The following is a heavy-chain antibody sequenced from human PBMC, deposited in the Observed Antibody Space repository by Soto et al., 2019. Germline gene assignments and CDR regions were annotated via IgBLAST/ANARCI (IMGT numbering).Heavy chain of an antibody. D-gene: IGHD3-22*01. V-gene: IGHV4-61*01. J-gene: IGHJ4*02. CDR1: GGSVSSGSYY. Sequence: QVQLQESGPGLVKPSETLSLTCTVSGGSVSSGSYYWSWIRQPPGKGLEWIGYIYYSGSTNYNPSLKSRVTISVDTSKNQFSLKLSSVTAADTAVYYCARDPLYYYDSSGDWGQGTLVTVSS. CDR2: IYYSGST. CDR3: ARDPLYYYDSSGD.